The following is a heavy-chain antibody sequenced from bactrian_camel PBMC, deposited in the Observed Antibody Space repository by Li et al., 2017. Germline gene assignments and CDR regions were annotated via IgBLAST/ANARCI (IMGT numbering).Heavy chain of an antibody. D-gene: IGHD3*01. CDR2: LDRDYST. CDR3: AAGSSGSGWATLSAGAFPY. V-gene: IGHV3S26*01. Sequence: VQLVESGGGSVETGGSLRLSCAASGYSYIRYCMGWFRQAPGKEREGVASLDRDYSTSYADSVKGRFTISKDNANNTLYLQMNDLKLEDTAMYYCAAGSSGSGWATLSAGAFPYWGQGTQVTVS. J-gene: IGHJ4*01. CDR1: GYSYIRYC.